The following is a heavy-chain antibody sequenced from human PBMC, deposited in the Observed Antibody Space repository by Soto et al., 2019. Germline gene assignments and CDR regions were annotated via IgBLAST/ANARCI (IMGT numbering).Heavy chain of an antibody. CDR1: GGTFSSYA. CDR2: IIPIFGTA. V-gene: IGHV1-69*13. J-gene: IGHJ3*02. CDR3: ASPPVGAKEGRAFDI. Sequence: SLKLSCKASGGTFSSYAISWVRQAPGQGLEWMGGIIPIFGTANYAQKFQGRVTITADESTSTAYMELSSLRSEDTAVYYCASPPVGAKEGRAFDIWGQGTMVTVSS. D-gene: IGHD1-26*01.